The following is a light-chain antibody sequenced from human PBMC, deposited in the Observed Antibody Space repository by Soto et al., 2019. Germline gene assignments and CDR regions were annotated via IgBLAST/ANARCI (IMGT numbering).Light chain of an antibody. CDR2: DAA. CDR1: QTISTY. Sequence: IEVTQSPSSLAASVGDRVTITCRASQTISTYLNGYRHKSAAAPELLIYDAATLQSGVPSRFRGGASGTDFTLTISSLQLDDFATFYCQQSYNTPLTFGQGTKVDFK. V-gene: IGKV1-39*01. J-gene: IGKJ1*01. CDR3: QQSYNTPLT.